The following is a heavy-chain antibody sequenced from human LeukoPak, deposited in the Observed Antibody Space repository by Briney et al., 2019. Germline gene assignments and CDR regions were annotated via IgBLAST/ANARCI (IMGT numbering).Heavy chain of an antibody. D-gene: IGHD1/OR15-1a*01. Sequence: GESLKISCKGSGYSFTTYWIGWVRQMPGKGLEWMGIIFPGDSDTIYSPSFQGQVTISADKSINTAYLQWSSLKASDTAMYFCATSESQTKFDYWGQGTQVIVSS. CDR3: ATSESQTKFDY. V-gene: IGHV5-51*01. CDR1: GYSFTTYW. CDR2: IFPGDSDT. J-gene: IGHJ4*02.